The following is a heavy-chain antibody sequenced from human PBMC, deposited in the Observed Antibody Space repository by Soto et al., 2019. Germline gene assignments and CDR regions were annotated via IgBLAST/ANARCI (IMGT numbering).Heavy chain of an antibody. CDR2: TGSGTGPG. CDR3: ARRDSGGFFRFFDS. Sequence: SVKVSCKASGGSLSTNPISWVLQAPGQGLEWMGGTGSGTGPGNHAQKFQGRLTVTADKSTGTVYMELTNLSSEDTAVYYCARRDSGGFFRFFDSWGQGTLVTVSS. D-gene: IGHD2-15*01. J-gene: IGHJ4*02. CDR1: GGSLSTNP. V-gene: IGHV1-69*06.